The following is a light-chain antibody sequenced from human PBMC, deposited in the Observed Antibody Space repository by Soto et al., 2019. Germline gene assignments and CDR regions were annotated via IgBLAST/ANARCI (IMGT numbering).Light chain of an antibody. Sequence: EVVMTQSPATLSVSPGERATLSCRASQSVSSNLAWYQQKPGQAPRLLIYGASARATGIPARFSGSGSGTAFTLTISGLQSEDFAVYYCQQYNDRPPWTFGQGTKVDI. V-gene: IGKV3-15*01. J-gene: IGKJ1*01. CDR2: GAS. CDR1: QSVSSN. CDR3: QQYNDRPPWT.